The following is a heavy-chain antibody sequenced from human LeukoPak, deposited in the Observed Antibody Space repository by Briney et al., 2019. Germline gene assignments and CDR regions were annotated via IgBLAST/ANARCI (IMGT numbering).Heavy chain of an antibody. CDR2: FYYSGST. V-gene: IGHV4-59*08. J-gene: IGHJ5*02. CDR3: ARHGPISASGLRWFDP. Sequence: SETLSLTYTVSGGSISSYYWSWIRHSPGKGLEWIGFFYYSGSTSYNPSLKSRVTISVDMSKNQFSLRLTSVTAADTAVYYCARHGPISASGLRWFDPWGQGSLVTVSS. CDR1: GGSISSYY. D-gene: IGHD2/OR15-2a*01.